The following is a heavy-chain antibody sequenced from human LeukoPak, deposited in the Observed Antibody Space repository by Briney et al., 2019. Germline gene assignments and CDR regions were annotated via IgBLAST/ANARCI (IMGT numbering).Heavy chain of an antibody. J-gene: IGHJ6*02. D-gene: IGHD2/OR15-2a*01. CDR3: AKLLLRQDYFYGMDV. CDR2: ISDDGDNK. CDR1: GFRFIDYG. V-gene: IGHV3-30*18. Sequence: GGFLRLSCAASGFRFIDYGMHWVRQPPGKGLQWVSFISDDGDNKYYTDSVKGRFTISRDNSKNTLYLQMNNLSADDTAVYYCAKLLLRQDYFYGMDVWGQGTTVTVSS.